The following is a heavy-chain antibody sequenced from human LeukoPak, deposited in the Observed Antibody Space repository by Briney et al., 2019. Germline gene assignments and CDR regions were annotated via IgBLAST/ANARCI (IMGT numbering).Heavy chain of an antibody. J-gene: IGHJ6*03. CDR2: IYTSGST. D-gene: IGHD2/OR15-2a*01. Sequence: SETLSLTCTVSGGSISSSNYYWGWIRQPPGKGLEWIGRIYTSGSTNYNPSLKSRVTISVDTSKNQFSLKLSSVTAADTAVYYCARDKGHFFLAEKYYYYYYMDVWGKGTTVTVSS. V-gene: IGHV4-39*07. CDR3: ARDKGHFFLAEKYYYYYYMDV. CDR1: GGSISSSNYY.